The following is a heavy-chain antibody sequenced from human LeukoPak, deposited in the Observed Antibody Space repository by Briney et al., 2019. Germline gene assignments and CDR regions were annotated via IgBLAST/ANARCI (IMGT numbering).Heavy chain of an antibody. CDR3: ARDPPYCTNGVCYGPPGVWFDP. D-gene: IGHD2-8*01. V-gene: IGHV1-2*06. Sequence: ASVKVSCKASGYTFTGYYMHWVRQAPGQGLEWMGRINPNSGGTNYAQKFQGRVTITADESTSTAYMELSSLRSEDTAVYYCARDPPYCTNGVCYGPPGVWFDPWGQGTLVTVSS. CDR1: GYTFTGYY. CDR2: INPNSGGT. J-gene: IGHJ5*02.